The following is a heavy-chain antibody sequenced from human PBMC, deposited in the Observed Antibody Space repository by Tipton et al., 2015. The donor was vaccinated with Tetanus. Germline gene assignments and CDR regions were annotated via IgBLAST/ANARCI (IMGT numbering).Heavy chain of an antibody. D-gene: IGHD3-22*01. V-gene: IGHV4-39*01. CDR1: DESISSSSYY. CDR3: ARRGDYVFYYESSGYLWGAAFDI. Sequence: LRLSCTVSDESISSSSYYWGWIRHHPGRGLERIASISNSGTSYNNPSFRSRVTISVDTSKNQFSLKLNSVTAADTAVYYCARRGDYVFYYESSGYLWGAAFDIWGQGTMVSVSA. J-gene: IGHJ3*02. CDR2: ISNSGTS.